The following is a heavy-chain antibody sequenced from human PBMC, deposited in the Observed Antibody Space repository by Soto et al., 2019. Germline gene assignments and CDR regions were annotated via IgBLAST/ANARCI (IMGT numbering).Heavy chain of an antibody. CDR3: ARGNKGPGHYGPGSQGWYGP. CDR1: GGTFSSHA. CDR2: IIPVTDTP. Sequence: QVQLVQSGPEVKKPGSSVKVSCKVSGGTFSSHAINWLRQAPGQGLEWMGVIIPVTDTPNNAEKFQGRVTITADKSTTTVYMELSSLTFDDTALYFCARGNKGPGHYGPGSQGWYGPWGQGTLVTVSS. D-gene: IGHD3-10*01. J-gene: IGHJ5*02. V-gene: IGHV1-69*06.